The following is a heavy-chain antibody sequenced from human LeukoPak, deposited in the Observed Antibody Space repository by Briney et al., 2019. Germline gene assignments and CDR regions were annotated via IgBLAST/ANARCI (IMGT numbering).Heavy chain of an antibody. D-gene: IGHD2-21*01. CDR3: ARATPRDVGDI. J-gene: IGHJ3*02. V-gene: IGHV4-61*02. CDR1: GGSISSGSYY. Sequence: PSQTLSLTCTVSGGSISSGSYYWSWIRQPAGKGLEWIGRIYTSGSTNYNPSLKSRVTISVDTSKNQFSLKLSSVTGADTRVYHCARATPRDVGDIWGEGTMVTVSS. CDR2: IYTSGST.